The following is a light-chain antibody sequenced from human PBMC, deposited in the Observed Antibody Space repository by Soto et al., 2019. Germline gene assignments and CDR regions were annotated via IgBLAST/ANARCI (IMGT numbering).Light chain of an antibody. V-gene: IGKV1-5*01. J-gene: IGKJ5*01. CDR1: QNINNY. Sequence: DIQMTQSPSSLSASVGDRVTIAFRASQNINNYLSWYQQKPGKAPKLLIYDASNLESGVPSRFSGSGSGTEFTLTISSLQPDDFATYYCQQYNSYPITFGQGTRLEIK. CDR2: DAS. CDR3: QQYNSYPIT.